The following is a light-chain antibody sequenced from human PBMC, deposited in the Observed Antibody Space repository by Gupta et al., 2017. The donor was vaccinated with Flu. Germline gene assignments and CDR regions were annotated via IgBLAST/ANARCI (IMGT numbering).Light chain of an antibody. J-gene: IGKJ2*01. Sequence: DIQMTQSPSSLSASVGDRVTITCRASQSISSYLNWYHQKPGKAPKLLIYGASSLQSGVPSRFSGRGSGTDFTLTISSLQPEDFATYYCQQSYSTPGYTFGQGTKLEIK. CDR2: GAS. CDR1: QSISSY. CDR3: QQSYSTPGYT. V-gene: IGKV1-39*01.